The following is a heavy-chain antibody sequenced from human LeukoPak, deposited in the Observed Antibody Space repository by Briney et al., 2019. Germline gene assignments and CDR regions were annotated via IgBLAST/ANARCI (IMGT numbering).Heavy chain of an antibody. CDR1: GYTFTSYG. CDR3: ARVYCSGGSCYLYYYYYGMDV. CDR2: ISAYNGNT. D-gene: IGHD2-15*01. J-gene: IGHJ6*02. Sequence: GASVKVSCKASGYTFTSYGISWVRQAPGQGLEWMGWISAYNGNTNYAQKLQGRVTMTTDTSTSTAYMELRSLRSDDTAVYYCARVYCSGGSCYLYYYYYGMDVWGQGTTVTVSS. V-gene: IGHV1-18*01.